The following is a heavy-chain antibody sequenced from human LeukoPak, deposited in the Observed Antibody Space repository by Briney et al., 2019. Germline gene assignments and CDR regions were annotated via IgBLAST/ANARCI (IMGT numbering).Heavy chain of an antibody. CDR1: GGSISTYY. J-gene: IGHJ4*02. V-gene: IGHV4-59*01. CDR3: ARVPSGNGYGYPDY. D-gene: IGHD5-18*01. Sequence: SETLSLTCSVSGGSISTYYWSWIRQPPGKGLEWIGYIYYSGSTNYNPSLNSRVTISLDTSKNQFSLRLSSVTAADTAVYYCARVPSGNGYGYPDYWGQGTLVTVSS. CDR2: IYYSGST.